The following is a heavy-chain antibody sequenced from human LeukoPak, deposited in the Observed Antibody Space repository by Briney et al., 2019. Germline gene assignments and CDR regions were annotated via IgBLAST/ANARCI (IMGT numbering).Heavy chain of an antibody. J-gene: IGHJ5*02. Sequence: GGSLRLSCAASGFILNDYGMHWVRQAPGKGLEWVADIWFDKNQHFADSVKGRFTISRDNAKNSLHLQMNSLRAEDTAVYYCARDRGYCGGDCYSVNWFDPWGQGTLVTVSS. D-gene: IGHD2-21*02. V-gene: IGHV3-33*01. CDR1: GFILNDYG. CDR3: ARDRGYCGGDCYSVNWFDP. CDR2: IWFDKNQ.